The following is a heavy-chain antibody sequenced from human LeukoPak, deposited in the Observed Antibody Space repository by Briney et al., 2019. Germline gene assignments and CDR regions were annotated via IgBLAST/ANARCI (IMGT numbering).Heavy chain of an antibody. V-gene: IGHV3-23*01. CDR1: GFTFSSYA. CDR3: AKYAHYYGSGSFGAFDI. D-gene: IGHD3-10*01. J-gene: IGHJ3*02. Sequence: GGSLRLSCAASGFTFSSYAMSWVRQAPGKGLEWVSAISGSGGSTYYADSVKGRFTISRDNSKNTLYLQMNSLRAEDTAVYYCAKYAHYYGSGSFGAFDIWGQGTMVTVSS. CDR2: ISGSGGST.